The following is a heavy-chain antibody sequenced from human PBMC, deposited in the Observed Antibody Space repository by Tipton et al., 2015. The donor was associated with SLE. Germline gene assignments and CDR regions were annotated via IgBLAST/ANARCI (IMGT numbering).Heavy chain of an antibody. V-gene: IGHV4-59*11. CDR2: IHYSGST. CDR1: GVSIRSPY. J-gene: IGHJ4*02. CDR3: VRSYQGMD. Sequence: TLSLTCPVSGVSIRSPYWCWIRQPPGKGLEWIGYIHYSGSTDYNPSLKSRVSISADTSKSQFSLKLNSVTAADTAVYYCVRSYQGMDWGQGTLVTVSS. D-gene: IGHD2-2*01.